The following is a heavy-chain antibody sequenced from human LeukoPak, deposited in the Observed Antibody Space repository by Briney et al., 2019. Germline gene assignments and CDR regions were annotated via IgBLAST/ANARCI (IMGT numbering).Heavy chain of an antibody. J-gene: IGHJ5*02. CDR2: IRYDGSNK. V-gene: IGHV3-30*02. Sequence: GGSLRLSCAPSGFTFSSYGMHWVRQAPGKGLEWVAFIRYDGSNKYYADSVKGRFTISRDNSKNTLYLQMNSLRAEDTAVYYCAKDRMRVPATWGQGTLVTVSS. D-gene: IGHD2-2*01. CDR1: GFTFSSYG. CDR3: AKDRMRVPAT.